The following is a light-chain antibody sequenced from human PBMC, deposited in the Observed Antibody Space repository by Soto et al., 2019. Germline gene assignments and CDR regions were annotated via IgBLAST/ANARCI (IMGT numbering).Light chain of an antibody. CDR1: SSDVGGYNY. V-gene: IGLV2-14*01. J-gene: IGLJ1*01. CDR2: AVN. CDR3: SSYTSSSLYV. Sequence: LTQPASVSGSPGQSITISCTGTSSDVGGYNYVSWYQQHPGKAPKLMIYAVNNRPSGVSTRFSGSKSGNTASLTISGLQAEDEADYYCSSYTSSSLYVFGTGTKLTVL.